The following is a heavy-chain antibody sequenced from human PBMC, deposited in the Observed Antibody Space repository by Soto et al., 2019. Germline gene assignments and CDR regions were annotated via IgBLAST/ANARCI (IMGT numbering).Heavy chain of an antibody. CDR1: GFTFSSYG. Sequence: QVQLVESGGGVVQPGRSLRLSCAASGFTFSSYGMHWVRQAPGKGLEWVAVISYDGSNKYYADSVKGRFTISRDNSKNTLYLQMNILRAEDTAVYYCAKLPTYYPAFDIWGQGTMVTVSS. D-gene: IGHD1-26*01. CDR2: ISYDGSNK. CDR3: AKLPTYYPAFDI. V-gene: IGHV3-30*18. J-gene: IGHJ3*02.